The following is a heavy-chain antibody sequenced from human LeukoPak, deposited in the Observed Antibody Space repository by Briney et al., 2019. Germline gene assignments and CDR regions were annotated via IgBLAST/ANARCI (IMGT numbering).Heavy chain of an antibody. CDR1: GFTVSSNY. D-gene: IGHD6-19*01. CDR3: ARDGGPYSSGWYADY. Sequence: GGSLRLSCAASGFTVSSNYMSWVRQAPGKGLEWVSVIYSGGSTYYADSVKGRFTISRDNSKNTLYLQMNSLRAEDTAVYYCARDGGPYSSGWYADYWGQGTLVTVSS. J-gene: IGHJ4*02. CDR2: IYSGGST. V-gene: IGHV3-66*01.